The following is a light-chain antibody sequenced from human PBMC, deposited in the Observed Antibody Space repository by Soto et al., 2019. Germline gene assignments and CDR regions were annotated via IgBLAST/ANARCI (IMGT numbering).Light chain of an antibody. CDR2: GAS. J-gene: IGKJ2*01. Sequence: EIVLTQSPGTLSLSPGERVTLSCRASQSISSSYLAWYQQKPGQAPRLLIYGASSRATGIPDRFSGSGSGTDFTLTISRLEPEDLSVYSCQQYDSSPYTFGQGTKLAIK. CDR1: QSISSSY. V-gene: IGKV3-20*01. CDR3: QQYDSSPYT.